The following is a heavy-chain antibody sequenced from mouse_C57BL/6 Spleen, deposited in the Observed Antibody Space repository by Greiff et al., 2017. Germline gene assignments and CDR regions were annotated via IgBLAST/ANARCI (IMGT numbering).Heavy chain of an antibody. CDR1: GYTFTSYW. Sequence: VQLQQPGAELVRPGTSVKLSCKASGYTFTSYWMHWVKQRPGQGLAWIGVIDPSDSYTNYNQKFKGKATWTVDTSSSTAYMQLSGLTSEDSAVYYCAREEGNHYFDYWGQGTTLTVSS. V-gene: IGHV1-59*01. J-gene: IGHJ2*01. CDR2: IDPSDSYT. CDR3: AREEGNHYFDY. D-gene: IGHD2-1*01.